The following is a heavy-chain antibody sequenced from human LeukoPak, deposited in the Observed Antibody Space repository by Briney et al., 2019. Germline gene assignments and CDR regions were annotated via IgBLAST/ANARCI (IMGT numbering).Heavy chain of an antibody. CDR2: ISWNSGSI. V-gene: IGHV3-9*03. D-gene: IGHD2-2*01. Sequence: GRSLRLSCAASGFTFDDYAKHWVRQAPGKGLEWVSGISWNSGSIGYADSVKGRFTISRDNAKNSLYLQMNSLRAEDMALYYCAKARYCSSTSCYWDYWGQGTLVTVSS. CDR3: AKARYCSSTSCYWDY. CDR1: GFTFDDYA. J-gene: IGHJ4*02.